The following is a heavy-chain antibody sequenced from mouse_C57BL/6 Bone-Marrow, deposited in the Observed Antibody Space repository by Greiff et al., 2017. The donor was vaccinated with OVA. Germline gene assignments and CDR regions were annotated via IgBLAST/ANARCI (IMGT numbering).Heavy chain of an antibody. Sequence: EVNVVESGGGLVKPGGSLKPSCAASGFTFSSYAMSWVRQTPEKRLEWVATISDGGSYTYYPDNVKGRFTISRDNAKNNLYLQMSHLKSEDTAMYYCARDGRGTYWGQGTLVTVSA. CDR1: GFTFSSYA. J-gene: IGHJ3*01. V-gene: IGHV5-4*01. CDR2: ISDGGSYT. CDR3: ARDGRGTY.